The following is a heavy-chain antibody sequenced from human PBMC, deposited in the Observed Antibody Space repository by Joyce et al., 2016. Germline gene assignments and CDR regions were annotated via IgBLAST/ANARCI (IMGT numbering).Heavy chain of an antibody. D-gene: IGHD3-10*01. CDR3: TTLDYYYGSGNSEKRYYFDL. CDR2: IKSKTAGGTT. J-gene: IGHJ4*02. CDR1: GLTFSEAW. Sequence: EVQLVESGGGLVKPGGSLRLSCAASGLTFSEAWMGWVRQAPGKGLELVGRIKSKTAGGTTDYAEPVKGRFTISRDDSRNTLYLQMNSLKTEDTAVYYCTTLDYYYGSGNSEKRYYFDLWGQGTLVTASS. V-gene: IGHV3-15*01.